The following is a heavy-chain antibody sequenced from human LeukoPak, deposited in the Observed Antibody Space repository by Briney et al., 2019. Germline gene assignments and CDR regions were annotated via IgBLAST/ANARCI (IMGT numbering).Heavy chain of an antibody. CDR3: ARDGFGTGSN. Sequence: GSLRLSCAASGLTFSNYWMDWVRQAPGEGLEWVANIKQDGSEKNYVDSVKGRFIISRDNAKNSLYLQMNTLRADDTAVYYCARDGFGTGSNWGQGTLVTVSS. CDR1: GLTFSNYW. J-gene: IGHJ4*02. CDR2: IKQDGSEK. V-gene: IGHV3-7*03. D-gene: IGHD3-16*01.